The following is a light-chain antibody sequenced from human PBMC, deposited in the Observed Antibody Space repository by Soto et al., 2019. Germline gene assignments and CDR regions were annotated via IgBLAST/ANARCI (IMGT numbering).Light chain of an antibody. CDR2: AAS. V-gene: IGKV1-39*01. CDR1: QSISSW. CDR3: QQNYSLPPVT. J-gene: IGKJ5*01. Sequence: DIQMSHSPSTLSASVGDRVTITCRASQSISSWLAWYQQKPGKAPKLLIFAASSLQSGVPSRFSGSGSGTHFTLTINSLQPEDFATHYCQQNYSLPPVTFGQGTRLEVK.